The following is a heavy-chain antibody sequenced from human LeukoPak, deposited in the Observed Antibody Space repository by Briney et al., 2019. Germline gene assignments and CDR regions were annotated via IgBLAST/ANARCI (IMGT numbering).Heavy chain of an antibody. D-gene: IGHD3-10*01. Sequence: SETLSLTCAVSGYSISSGYYWGWIRQPPGKGLEWIGSIYHSGSTYYNPSLKSRVTISVDTSKNQFSLKLSSVTAADTAVYYCARDKAYGSGSFDYWGQGTLVTVSS. CDR2: IYHSGST. CDR3: ARDKAYGSGSFDY. CDR1: GYSISSGYY. J-gene: IGHJ4*02. V-gene: IGHV4-38-2*02.